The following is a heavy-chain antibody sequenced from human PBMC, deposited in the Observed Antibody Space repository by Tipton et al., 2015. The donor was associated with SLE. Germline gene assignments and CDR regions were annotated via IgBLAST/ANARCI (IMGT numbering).Heavy chain of an antibody. Sequence: TLSLTCTVSGGSISSGGYYWSWIRQHPGKGLEWIGDIYYSGSTYYKPSLKSRLTISVDTSKNQFSLKLSSVTAADTAVYFCARGGVGGYDYFDYWGQGTLVTVAS. V-gene: IGHV4-31*03. CDR1: GGSISSGGYY. CDR3: ARGGVGGYDYFDY. J-gene: IGHJ4*02. D-gene: IGHD5-12*01. CDR2: IYYSGST.